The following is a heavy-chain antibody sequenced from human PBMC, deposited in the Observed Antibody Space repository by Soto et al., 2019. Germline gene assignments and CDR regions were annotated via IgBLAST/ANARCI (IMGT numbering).Heavy chain of an antibody. CDR3: SAHRSSLNVRRGVIIGDYYYNGMDV. J-gene: IGHJ6*02. CDR2: ISAYNGNT. V-gene: IGHV1-18*01. D-gene: IGHD3-10*01. Sequence: EASVKVSCKASGYTFTSYGISWVRQAPGQGLEWMGWISAYNGNTNYAQKLQGRVTMTTDTSTSTAYMELRSLRSDDTAVYYCSAHRSSLNVRRGVIIGDYYYNGMDVWGQGTAVTVSS. CDR1: GYTFTSYG.